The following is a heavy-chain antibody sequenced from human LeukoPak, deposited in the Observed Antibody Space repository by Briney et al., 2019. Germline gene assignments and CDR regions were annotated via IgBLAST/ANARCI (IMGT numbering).Heavy chain of an antibody. J-gene: IGHJ4*02. D-gene: IGHD1-26*01. CDR2: INPNSGDT. CDR3: ARDSGGNYYLYYFDY. CDR1: GSTFTAYY. V-gene: IGHV1-2*02. Sequence: ASVKVSCKTSGSTFTAYYMHWVRQAPGQGLEWMGWINPNSGDTIYAQKFQGRVTMTSDTSINTAYMELNALRSDDTAIYYCARDSGGNYYLYYFDYWGQGTLVTVSS.